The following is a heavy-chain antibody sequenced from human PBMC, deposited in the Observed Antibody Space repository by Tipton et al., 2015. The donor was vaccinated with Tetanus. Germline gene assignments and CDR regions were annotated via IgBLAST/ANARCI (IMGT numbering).Heavy chain of an antibody. D-gene: IGHD3-22*01. J-gene: IGHJ3*01. V-gene: IGHV4-4*07. CDR2: IYVTGAT. CDR3: AREDVYYHDGSGFYAFDV. CDR1: GGSISNYY. Sequence: LRLSCSVSGGSISNYYWNWIRQPAGKGLEWIGRIYVTGATNHSPALQSRFTMSIDRAKNQLSLTLPSVTAADAAMYYCAREDVYYHDGSGFYAFDVWGRGTMVAVSS.